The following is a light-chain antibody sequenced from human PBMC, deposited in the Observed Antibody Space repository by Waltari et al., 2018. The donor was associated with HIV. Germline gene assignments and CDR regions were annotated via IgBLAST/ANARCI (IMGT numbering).Light chain of an antibody. Sequence: QSVLTQPPSESGTPGQRVTISCSGSSSNIGSNTVSWYQQVPGTAPKVFIYSNDDRPSGVPDRFSGSKSGTSASLAISGLQSEDEADYYCATWDDSLNGWVFGGGTKVTVL. CDR3: ATWDDSLNGWV. CDR2: SND. CDR1: SSNIGSNT. J-gene: IGLJ3*02. V-gene: IGLV1-44*01.